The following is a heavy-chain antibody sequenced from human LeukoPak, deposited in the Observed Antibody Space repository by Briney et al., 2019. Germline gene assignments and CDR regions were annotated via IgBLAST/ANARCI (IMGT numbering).Heavy chain of an antibody. CDR3: ARAFGVASNMDV. J-gene: IGHJ6*03. CDR2: INPNSGGT. D-gene: IGHD3-3*01. CDR1: GYTFTGYY. Sequence: ASVKVSCKASGYTFTGYYMHWVRQAPGQGLEWMGWINPNSGGTNYAQKLQGRVTMTTDTSTSTAYMELRSLRSDDTAVYYCARAFGVASNMDVWGKGTTVTVSS. V-gene: IGHV1-2*02.